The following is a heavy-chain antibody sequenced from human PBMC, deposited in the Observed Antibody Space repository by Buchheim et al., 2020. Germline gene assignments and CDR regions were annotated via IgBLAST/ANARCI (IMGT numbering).Heavy chain of an antibody. Sequence: EVQLLESGGGLVQPGGSLRLSCAASGFTFSSYAMSWVRQAPGKGLELVSAISGSGGSTYYADSVKGRFTISRDNSKKPLSLQMNSLRAEDTAVYYCAKSLTYSSGWSGPLGYFDYWGQGTL. CDR3: AKSLTYSSGWSGPLGYFDY. V-gene: IGHV3-23*01. CDR2: ISGSGGST. D-gene: IGHD6-19*01. CDR1: GFTFSSYA. J-gene: IGHJ4*02.